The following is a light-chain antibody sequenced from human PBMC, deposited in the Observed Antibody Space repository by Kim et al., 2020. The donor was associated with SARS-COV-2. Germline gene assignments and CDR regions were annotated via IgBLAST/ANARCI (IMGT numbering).Light chain of an antibody. CDR1: KLGDKY. Sequence: SYELTQPPSVSVSPAQTASITCSGDKLGDKYACWYQQKPGQSPVLVIYQDSKRPSGIPERFSGSNSGNTATLTISGTQAMDEADYYCQAWDSGTWVFGGGTQLTVL. CDR2: QDS. V-gene: IGLV3-1*01. CDR3: QAWDSGTWV. J-gene: IGLJ3*02.